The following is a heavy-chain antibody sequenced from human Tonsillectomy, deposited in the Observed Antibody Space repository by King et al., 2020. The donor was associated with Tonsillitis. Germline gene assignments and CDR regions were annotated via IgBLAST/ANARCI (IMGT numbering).Heavy chain of an antibody. J-gene: IGHJ6*02. CDR2: INPNSGGT. CDR3: ARGLLNYYYVMDV. Sequence: QLVQSGAEVKKPGASVKVSCKASGYTFTDYYIHWVRQAPGQGLEWMGWINPNSGGTNYAQKFQGRVTMTRDTSISTAYMDLSRLRSDDTAVYCCARGLLNYYYVMDVWGQGTTVTVSS. CDR1: GYTFTDYY. D-gene: IGHD2-8*01. V-gene: IGHV1-2*02.